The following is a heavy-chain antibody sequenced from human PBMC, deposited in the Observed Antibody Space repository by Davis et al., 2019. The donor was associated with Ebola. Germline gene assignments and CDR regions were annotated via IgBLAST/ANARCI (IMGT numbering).Heavy chain of an antibody. D-gene: IGHD4-17*01. Sequence: ASVKVSCKASGYTFTSYGISWVRQAPGQGLEWMGWISAYNGNTNYAQKLQGRVTMTTDTSTSTAYMELSRLRSDDTAVYYCARVGTTVTTFDYWGQGTLVTVSS. V-gene: IGHV1-18*01. CDR1: GYTFTSYG. CDR3: ARVGTTVTTFDY. CDR2: ISAYNGNT. J-gene: IGHJ4*02.